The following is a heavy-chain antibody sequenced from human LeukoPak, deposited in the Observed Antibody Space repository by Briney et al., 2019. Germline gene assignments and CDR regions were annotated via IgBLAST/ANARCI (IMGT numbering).Heavy chain of an antibody. CDR3: TSGDPVVVIDY. CDR1: GFTFSNYA. Sequence: GGSLRLSCAASGFTFSNYAMSWVRQAPGEGLEWVSAISNSGGTIHYADSVKGRFTISRENSKNTLYLQMNSLKTEDTAVYYCTSGDPVVVIDYWGQGTLVTVSS. J-gene: IGHJ4*02. D-gene: IGHD3-22*01. CDR2: ISNSGGTI. V-gene: IGHV3-23*01.